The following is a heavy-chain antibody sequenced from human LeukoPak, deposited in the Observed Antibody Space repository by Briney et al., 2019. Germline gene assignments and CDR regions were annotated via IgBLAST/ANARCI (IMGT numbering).Heavy chain of an antibody. CDR3: ARDSFRLYSYGYSSGY. CDR1: GYTFTSYG. J-gene: IGHJ4*02. D-gene: IGHD5-18*01. V-gene: IGHV1-18*01. CDR2: ISAYNGNT. Sequence: GASVKVSCKASGYTFTSYGISWVRQAPGQGLEWMGWISAYNGNTNYAQKLQGRVTMTTDTSTSTAYMELRSLRSDDTAVYCCARDSFRLYSYGYSSGYWGQGTLVTVSS.